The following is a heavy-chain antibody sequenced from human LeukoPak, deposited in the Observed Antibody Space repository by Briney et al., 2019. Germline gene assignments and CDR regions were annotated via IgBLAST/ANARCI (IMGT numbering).Heavy chain of an antibody. J-gene: IGHJ2*01. CDR2: INHSGST. CDR3: ARGAAVAARRYFDF. CDR1: GGSFSGYY. V-gene: IGHV4-34*01. Sequence: PSETLSLTCAVYGGSFSGYYWSWIRQPPGKGLEWLGEINHSGSTNYNPSLKSRVTISVDTSKNQFSLKLSSVTAADTAVYYCARGAAVAARRYFDFWGRGTLVTVSS. D-gene: IGHD6-19*01.